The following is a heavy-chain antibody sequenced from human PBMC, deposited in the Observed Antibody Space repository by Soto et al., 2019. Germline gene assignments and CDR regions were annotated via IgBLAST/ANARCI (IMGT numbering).Heavy chain of an antibody. D-gene: IGHD2-15*01. CDR2: ISAYNGNT. CDR1: GYTFTSYG. CDR3: ARDSVVVAATAIDY. J-gene: IGHJ4*02. V-gene: IGHV1-18*01. Sequence: ASVKVSCKASGYTFTSYGISWVRQAPGQGLEWMGWISAYNGNTNYAQKLQGRATMTTDTSTSTAYMELRSLRSDDTAVYYCARDSVVVAATAIDYWGQGTLVTVSS.